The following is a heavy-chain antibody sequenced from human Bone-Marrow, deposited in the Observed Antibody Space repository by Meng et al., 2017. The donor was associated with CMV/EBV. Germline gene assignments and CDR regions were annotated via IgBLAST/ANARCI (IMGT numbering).Heavy chain of an antibody. D-gene: IGHD1-26*01. J-gene: IGHJ3*02. V-gene: IGHV4-59*01. Sequence: SETLSLTCTVSGDSISTYYWSWIRQPPGKGLEWIAYIYYSGSTNYSPSLKSRVTISVDTSKNLFSPKLSSVTAADTAVYYCARVFTSFAFDIWGQGTMVTVSS. CDR2: IYYSGST. CDR3: ARVFTSFAFDI. CDR1: GDSISTYY.